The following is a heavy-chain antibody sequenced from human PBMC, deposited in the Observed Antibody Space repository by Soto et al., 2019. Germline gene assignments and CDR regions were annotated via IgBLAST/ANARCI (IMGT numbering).Heavy chain of an antibody. D-gene: IGHD5-12*01. CDR3: AKSAEGRVATTHSYYYYYGMDV. V-gene: IGHV3-23*01. Sequence: GGSLRLSCAASGFTFSSYAMSWVRQAPGKGLEWVSAISGSGGSTYYADSVKGRFTISRDNSKNTLYLQMNSLRAEDTAVYYCAKSAEGRVATTHSYYYYYGMDVWGQGTTVTVS. CDR2: ISGSGGST. J-gene: IGHJ6*02. CDR1: GFTFSSYA.